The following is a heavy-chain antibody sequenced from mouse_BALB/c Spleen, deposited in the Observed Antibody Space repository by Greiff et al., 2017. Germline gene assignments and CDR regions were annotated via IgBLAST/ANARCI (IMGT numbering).Heavy chain of an antibody. CDR2: ICAGGST. V-gene: IGHV2-9*02. D-gene: IGHD1-2*01. J-gene: IGHJ4*01. CDR3: ARDYYGYVGYAMDY. Sequence: VQRVESGPGLVAPLPCLSITCTVSGFSFTSYGVHWVRQPPGKGLEWLGVICAGGSTNYNSALMSRLSISKDNSKSQVFLKMNSLQTDDTAMYYCARDYYGYVGYAMDYWGQGTSVTVSS. CDR1: GFSFTSYG.